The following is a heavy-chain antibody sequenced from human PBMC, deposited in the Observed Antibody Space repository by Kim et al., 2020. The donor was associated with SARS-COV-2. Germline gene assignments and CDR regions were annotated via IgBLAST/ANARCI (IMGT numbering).Heavy chain of an antibody. V-gene: IGHV4-39*07. Sequence: SETLSLTCTVSGGSISSSSYYWGWIRQPPGKGLEWIGSIYYSGSTYYNPSLKSRVTISVDTSKNQFSLKLSSVTAADTAVYYCARDCCNSGSHYYYYGMDVWGQGTTVTVSS. D-gene: IGHD3-10*01. CDR2: IYYSGST. CDR3: ARDCCNSGSHYYYYGMDV. CDR1: GGSISSSSYY. J-gene: IGHJ6*02.